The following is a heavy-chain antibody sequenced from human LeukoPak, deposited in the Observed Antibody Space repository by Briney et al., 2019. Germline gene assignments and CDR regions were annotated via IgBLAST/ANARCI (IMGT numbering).Heavy chain of an antibody. D-gene: IGHD3-22*01. Sequence: SSQTLSLTCTVSGGSISSGDYYWSWIRQPPGKGLEWIGYIYYSGSTYYNPSLKSRVTISVDTSKNQFSLKLSSVTAADTAVYYCARAMIVPIWFDYWGQGTPVTVSS. CDR3: ARAMIVPIWFDY. CDR1: GGSISSGDYY. J-gene: IGHJ4*02. V-gene: IGHV4-30-4*01. CDR2: IYYSGST.